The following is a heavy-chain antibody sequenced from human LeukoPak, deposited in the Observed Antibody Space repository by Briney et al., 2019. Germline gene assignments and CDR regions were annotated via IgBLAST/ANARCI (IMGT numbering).Heavy chain of an antibody. Sequence: PGGSLRLSCAASGFTFSSYAMSWVRQAPGKGLEWVSAISGGGGSTYYADSVKGRFTISRDNSKNTLYLQMNSLRAEDTAVYYCAKDKGLGYYDSRETGGFFDYWGQGTLVTVSS. CDR1: GFTFSSYA. CDR2: ISGGGGST. V-gene: IGHV3-23*01. D-gene: IGHD3-22*01. J-gene: IGHJ4*02. CDR3: AKDKGLGYYDSRETGGFFDY.